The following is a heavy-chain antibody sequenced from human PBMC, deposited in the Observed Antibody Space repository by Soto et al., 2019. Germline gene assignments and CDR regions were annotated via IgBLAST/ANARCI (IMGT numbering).Heavy chain of an antibody. Sequence: ASVKVSCKASGFTFTSSAMQWVRQARGQRLEWIGWIVVGSGNTNYAQKFQERVTITRDMSTSTAYMELSSLRSEDTAVYYCAAEELLWFGEPQGGQNWFDPWGQGTLVTVSS. V-gene: IGHV1-58*02. CDR1: GFTFTSSA. CDR2: IVVGSGNT. J-gene: IGHJ5*02. D-gene: IGHD3-10*01. CDR3: AAEELLWFGEPQGGQNWFDP.